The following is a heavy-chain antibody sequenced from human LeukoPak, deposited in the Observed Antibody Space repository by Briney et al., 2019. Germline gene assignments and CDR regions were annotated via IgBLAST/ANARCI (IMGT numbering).Heavy chain of an antibody. CDR2: FDPEDGET. CDR3: ARAESNPYGDYPTYYYYGMDV. D-gene: IGHD4-17*01. V-gene: IGHV1-24*01. CDR1: GYTLTELS. J-gene: IGHJ6*02. Sequence: ASVKVSCKVSGYTLTELSMHWVRQAPGKGLEWMGGFDPEDGETIYAQKFQGRVTMTEDTSTDTAYMELSSLRSDDTAVYYCARAESNPYGDYPTYYYYGMDVWGQGTTVTVSS.